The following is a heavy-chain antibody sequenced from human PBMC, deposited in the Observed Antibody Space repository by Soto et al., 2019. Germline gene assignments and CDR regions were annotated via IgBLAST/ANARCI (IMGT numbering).Heavy chain of an antibody. Sequence: SETLSLTCTVSGGSISSYYWSWIRQPPGKGLEWIGYIYYSGSTNYNPSLKSRVTISVDTSKNQFSLKLSSVTAADTSVYSCAREYCSSTSCYAFDIWGQGTMVTVSS. V-gene: IGHV4-59*01. CDR3: AREYCSSTSCYAFDI. CDR2: IYYSGST. D-gene: IGHD2-2*01. J-gene: IGHJ3*02. CDR1: GGSISSYY.